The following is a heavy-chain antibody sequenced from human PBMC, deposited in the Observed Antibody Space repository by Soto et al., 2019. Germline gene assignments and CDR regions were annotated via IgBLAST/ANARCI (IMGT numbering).Heavy chain of an antibody. D-gene: IGHD3-9*01. CDR1: GYTFTSYG. V-gene: IGHV1-18*04. J-gene: IGHJ6*02. CDR3: AREAYYDILTGYNTSYYYYGMDV. CDR2: ISAYNGNT. Sequence: QVQLVQSGAEVKKPGASVKVSCKASGYTFTSYGISWVRQAPGQGLEWMGWISAYNGNTNYAQKLQGRVTMTTDTSTSTAYMELRSLRSDDTAVYYCAREAYYDILTGYNTSYYYYGMDVWGQGTTVTVSS.